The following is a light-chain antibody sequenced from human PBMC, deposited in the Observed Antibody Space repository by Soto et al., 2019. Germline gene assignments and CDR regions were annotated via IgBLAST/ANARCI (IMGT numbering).Light chain of an antibody. J-gene: IGKJ1*01. CDR3: QESYSTLWGT. CDR2: GAS. CDR1: QSINTY. V-gene: IGKV1-39*01. Sequence: DIQRSEGPSCLSGWVGDSDTITCRTSQSINTYLNWYQQKPGKAPKVLIYGASSLQSGVPLRFSGSGSGTDFTLTISSLEPEDFETYYCQESYSTLWGTCGQGTKVDIK.